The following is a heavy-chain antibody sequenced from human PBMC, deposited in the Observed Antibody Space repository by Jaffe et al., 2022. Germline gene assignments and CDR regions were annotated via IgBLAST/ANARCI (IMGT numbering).Heavy chain of an antibody. CDR2: IRSKANSYAT. Sequence: EVQLVESGGGLVQPGGSLKLSCAASGFTFSGSAMHWVRQASGKGLEWVGRIRSKANSYATAYAASVKGRFTISRDDSKNTAYLQMNSLKTEDTAVYYCTRRDSSSWWVSHAFDIWGQGTMVTVSS. CDR3: TRRDSSSWWVSHAFDI. CDR1: GFTFSGSA. D-gene: IGHD6-13*01. V-gene: IGHV3-73*02. J-gene: IGHJ3*02.